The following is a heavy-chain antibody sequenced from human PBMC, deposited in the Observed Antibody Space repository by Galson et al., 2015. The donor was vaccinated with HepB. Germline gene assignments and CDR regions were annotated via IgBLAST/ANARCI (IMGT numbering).Heavy chain of an antibody. V-gene: IGHV1-69*13. J-gene: IGHJ6*02. CDR2: IIPIFGTA. D-gene: IGHD5-12*01. Sequence: SVKVSCKASGGTFSSYAISWVRQAPGQGLEWMGGIIPIFGTANYAQKFQGRVTITADESTSTAYMELSSLRSEDTAVYYCARDKWRIPLGYYGMDVWGQGTTVTVSS. CDR3: ARDKWRIPLGYYGMDV. CDR1: GGTFSSYA.